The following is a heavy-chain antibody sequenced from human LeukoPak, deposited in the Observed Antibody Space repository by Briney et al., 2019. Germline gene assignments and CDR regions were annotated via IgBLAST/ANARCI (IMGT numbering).Heavy chain of an antibody. J-gene: IGHJ3*01. V-gene: IGHV3-48*02. D-gene: IGHD7-27*01. CDR3: AREDDDWGPNTFDV. CDR1: GFTFSSYS. CDR2: INSGSSYM. Sequence: PGGSLRLSCAASGFTFSSYSMNWVRQAPGKGLEWVSYINSGSSYMYYPDSVKGRFTISRDNDKNSLYLQMDSLRDEDTAVYYCAREDDDWGPNTFDVWGQGTVVTVSS.